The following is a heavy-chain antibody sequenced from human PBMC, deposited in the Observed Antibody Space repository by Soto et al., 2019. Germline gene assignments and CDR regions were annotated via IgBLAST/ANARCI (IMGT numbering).Heavy chain of an antibody. Sequence: SETLYLTCTVSGASISSYYWSWIRQPPGKGLEWIGYIYYSGSTNYNPSLKSRVTISVDTSKNQFSLKLSSVTAADTAVYYCARVLFGRGNWFDPWGQGTLVTVS. V-gene: IGHV4-59*01. J-gene: IGHJ5*02. CDR1: GASISSYY. D-gene: IGHD3-3*01. CDR2: IYYSGST. CDR3: ARVLFGRGNWFDP.